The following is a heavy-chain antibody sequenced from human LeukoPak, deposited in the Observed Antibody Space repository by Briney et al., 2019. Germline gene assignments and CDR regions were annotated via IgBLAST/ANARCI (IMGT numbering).Heavy chain of an antibody. CDR3: ARVLSRIAVAGPFDY. CDR2: INAGNGNT. V-gene: IGHV1-3*01. J-gene: IGHJ4*02. Sequence: ASVSVSCKASGYTFTSYAMHSVRQAPGQRGEWMGWINAGNGNTKYSQKFQGRVTITRDTSASTAYMELSSLRSEDTAGYYCARVLSRIAVAGPFDYWGQGTLVTVSS. D-gene: IGHD6-19*01. CDR1: GYTFTSYA.